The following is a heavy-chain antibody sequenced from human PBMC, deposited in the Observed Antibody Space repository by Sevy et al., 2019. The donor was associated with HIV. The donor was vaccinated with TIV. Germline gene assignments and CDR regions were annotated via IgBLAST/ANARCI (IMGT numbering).Heavy chain of an antibody. CDR3: ARDLPPSATTVAHFDY. V-gene: IGHV3-48*03. D-gene: IGHD4-17*01. CDR2: ISNSGTTI. CDR1: GFTFSTYA. J-gene: IGHJ4*02. Sequence: GGSLRLSCAGSGFTFSTYAMSWVRQAPGKGLEWVSYISNSGTTISYSDSVRGRFSISRDNARNSLYLQMNSLRAEDTAVYYCARDLPPSATTVAHFDYWGQGTLVTVSS.